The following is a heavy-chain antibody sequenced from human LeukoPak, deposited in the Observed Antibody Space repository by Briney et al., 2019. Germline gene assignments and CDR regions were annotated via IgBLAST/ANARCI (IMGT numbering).Heavy chain of an antibody. CDR1: GFTVSSNY. Sequence: QAGGSLRLSCAASGFTVSSNYMSWVRQAPGKGLEWVSVIYSGGSTYYADSVKGRFTISRDDSKNTLYLQMNSLRAEDTAVYYCAKFFDPSGGASGWTWTIDKWGQGALVIVSS. V-gene: IGHV3-53*01. CDR2: IYSGGST. CDR3: AKFFDPSGGASGWTWTIDK. J-gene: IGHJ1*01. D-gene: IGHD6-25*01.